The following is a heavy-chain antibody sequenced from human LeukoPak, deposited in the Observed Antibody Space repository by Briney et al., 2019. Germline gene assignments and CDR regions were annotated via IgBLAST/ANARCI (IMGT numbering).Heavy chain of an antibody. CDR1: GFTFSSYA. D-gene: IGHD6-6*01. CDR3: AKEQSSSGFFDY. J-gene: IGHJ4*02. Sequence: GGSLRLSCAASGFTFSSYAMSWVRQAPGKGLDWVSAISGRGDRTYYADSVKGRFTISRDNSKNTLYLQMNSLRAEDTAVYYRAKEQSSSGFFDYWGQGTLVTVSS. CDR2: ISGRGDRT. V-gene: IGHV3-23*01.